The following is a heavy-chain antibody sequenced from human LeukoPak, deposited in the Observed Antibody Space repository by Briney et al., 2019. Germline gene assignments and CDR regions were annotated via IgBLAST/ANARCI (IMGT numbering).Heavy chain of an antibody. J-gene: IGHJ4*02. D-gene: IGHD6-19*01. CDR2: NNPSGGST. V-gene: IGHV1-46*01. CDR1: GYTFTSYY. CDR3: ARDRAVARRLDY. Sequence: GASVKVSCKASGYTFTSYYMHWVRQAPGQGLEWMGINNPSGGSTSYAQKFQGRVTMTRDTSTSTVYMELSSLRSEDTAVYYCARDRAVARRLDYWGQGTLVTVSS.